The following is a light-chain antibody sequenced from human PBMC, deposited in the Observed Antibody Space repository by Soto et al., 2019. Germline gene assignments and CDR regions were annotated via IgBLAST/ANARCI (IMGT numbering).Light chain of an antibody. CDR2: EVT. J-gene: IGLJ2*01. CDR1: SGDIGGYNY. V-gene: IGLV2-14*01. Sequence: QSVLTQPASVSGSPGQSITISCTGTSGDIGGYNYVSWYQQHPGKAPKLLISEVTNRPSGVSNRFSGSKSGNTASLTISGLQGEDEADYYCSSYSTNITPVVFGGGTKVTVL. CDR3: SSYSTNITPVV.